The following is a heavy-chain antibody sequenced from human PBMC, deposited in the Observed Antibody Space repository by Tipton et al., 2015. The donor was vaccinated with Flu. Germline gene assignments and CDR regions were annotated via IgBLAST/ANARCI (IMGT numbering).Heavy chain of an antibody. J-gene: IGHJ4*02. CDR1: GFTFSSYS. Sequence: SLRLSCAASGFTFSSYSMNWVRQAPGKGLEWVSYISSSSSTIYYADSVKGRFTISRDNAKNSLYLQMNSLRAEDTAVYYCARDTHLGPYYFDYWGQGTLVTVSS. D-gene: IGHD2-15*01. V-gene: IGHV3-48*04. CDR2: ISSSSSTI. CDR3: ARDTHLGPYYFDY.